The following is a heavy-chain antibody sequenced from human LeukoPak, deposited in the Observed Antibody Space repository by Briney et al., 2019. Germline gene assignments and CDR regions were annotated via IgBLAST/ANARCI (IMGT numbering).Heavy chain of an antibody. V-gene: IGHV4-59*11. CDR2: IYYSGST. CDR1: NGSISSHY. CDR3: AREYDSSGYYQNYYYYYMDV. J-gene: IGHJ6*03. D-gene: IGHD3-22*01. Sequence: PSETLSLTCTVSNGSISSHYWSWIRQPPGKGLEWIRYIYYSGSTNYNPSLKSRVTISVDTSKNQFSLKLSSVTAADTAVYYCAREYDSSGYYQNYYYYYMDVWGKGTTVTVSS.